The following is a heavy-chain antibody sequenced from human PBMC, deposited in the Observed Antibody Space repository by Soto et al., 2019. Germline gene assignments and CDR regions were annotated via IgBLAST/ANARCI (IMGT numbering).Heavy chain of an antibody. V-gene: IGHV4-39*02. Sequence: SETLSLTCTVSGGSISSSSHHWAWIRQPPGKGLEWIGSIYYSGNTYHNPSLKSRVTISVDTSKNQFSLKLSSVTAADTSVYYCAREENGQSHYWGHGNLVTVSS. CDR2: IYYSGNT. CDR3: AREENGQSHY. D-gene: IGHD2-8*01. CDR1: GGSISSSSHH. J-gene: IGHJ4*01.